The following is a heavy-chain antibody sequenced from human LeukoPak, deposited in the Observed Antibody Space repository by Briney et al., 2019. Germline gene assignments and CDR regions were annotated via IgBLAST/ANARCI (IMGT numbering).Heavy chain of an antibody. D-gene: IGHD5-12*01. V-gene: IGHV1-2*04. J-gene: IGHJ4*02. CDR3: ARGGYDLMSSFDY. CDR2: INPNSGGT. Sequence: ASVKVSCKASGYTFTGYYMHWVRQAPGQGLEWMGWINPNSGGTNYAQKFQGWVTMTRDTSISTAYMELSRLRSDDTAVYYCARGGYDLMSSFDYWGQGTQVTVSS. CDR1: GYTFTGYY.